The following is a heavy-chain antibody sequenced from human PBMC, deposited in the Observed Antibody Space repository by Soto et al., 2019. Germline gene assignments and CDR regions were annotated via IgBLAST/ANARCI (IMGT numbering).Heavy chain of an antibody. J-gene: IGHJ5*02. V-gene: IGHV3-21*01. Sequence: GGSLRLSCAASGFTFSSYSMNWVRQAPGKGLEWVSSISSSSSYIYYADSVKGRFTISRDNAKNSLYLQMNSLRAEDTAVYYCARDPTVTTFWFDPWGQGTLVTVSS. CDR1: GFTFSSYS. CDR2: ISSSSSYI. CDR3: ARDPTVTTFWFDP. D-gene: IGHD4-17*01.